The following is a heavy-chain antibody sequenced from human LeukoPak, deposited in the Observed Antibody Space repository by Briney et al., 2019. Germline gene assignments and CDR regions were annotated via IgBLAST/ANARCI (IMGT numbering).Heavy chain of an antibody. D-gene: IGHD1-26*01. CDR3: ARGGGSYSYFDY. Sequence: PGGSLRLSCAASGFTFSSYSMNWVRQAPGKGLEWVSSISSSSSYIYYADSVKGRFTISRDNAKNSLYLQMNSLRAEDTAVYYCARGGGSYSYFDYWGQGTLVTVSS. CDR2: ISSSSSYI. V-gene: IGHV3-21*01. CDR1: GFTFSSYS. J-gene: IGHJ4*02.